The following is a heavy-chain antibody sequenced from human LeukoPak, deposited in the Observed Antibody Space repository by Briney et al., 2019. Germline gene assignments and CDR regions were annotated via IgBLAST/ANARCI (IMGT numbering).Heavy chain of an antibody. CDR2: ISAYNGNT. CDR3: AREPRDDILTGYYPYYFDY. Sequence: GASVKVSCTASGYTFTSYGISWVRQAPGQGLEWMGWISAYNGNTNYAQKLQGRVTMTTDTSTSTAYMELRSLRSDDTAVYYCAREPRDDILTGYYPYYFDYWGQGTLVTVSS. D-gene: IGHD3-9*01. V-gene: IGHV1-18*01. J-gene: IGHJ4*02. CDR1: GYTFTSYG.